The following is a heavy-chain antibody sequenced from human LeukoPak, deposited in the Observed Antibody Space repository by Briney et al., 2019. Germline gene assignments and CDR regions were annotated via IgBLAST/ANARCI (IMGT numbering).Heavy chain of an antibody. J-gene: IGHJ4*02. Sequence: SETLSLTCNVSGGSIRSSSFFWGWIRQSPGKGLEWLGNIFYSGITYDNPSLKSRVTMSVDASKNQFSLKLNSATAADTAVYYCAKTIGGNAKGGSPYFDSWGQGTLVTVSS. D-gene: IGHD1-26*01. V-gene: IGHV4-39*07. CDR3: AKTIGGNAKGGSPYFDS. CDR1: GGSIRSSSFF. CDR2: IFYSGIT.